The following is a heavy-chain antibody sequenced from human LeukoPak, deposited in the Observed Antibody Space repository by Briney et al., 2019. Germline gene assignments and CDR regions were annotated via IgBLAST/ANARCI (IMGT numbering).Heavy chain of an antibody. Sequence: GGSLRLSCAVSGITLSNYGMSWVRQAPGKGLEWVAGISDSGGRTKYADSVKGRFTISRDYSKNTLYLQMNSLRAEDTAVYFCAKRGVVIRVILVGFHKEAYYFDSWGQGALVTVSS. V-gene: IGHV3-23*01. D-gene: IGHD3-22*01. CDR1: GITLSNYG. CDR2: ISDSGGRT. J-gene: IGHJ4*02. CDR3: AKRGVVIRVILVGFHKEAYYFDS.